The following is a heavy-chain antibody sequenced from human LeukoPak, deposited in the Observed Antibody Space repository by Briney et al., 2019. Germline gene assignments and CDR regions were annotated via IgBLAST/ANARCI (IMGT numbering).Heavy chain of an antibody. Sequence: PSETLSLTCAVYGGSFNAYYWNWIRQPPGKGLEWIGEINHSGSTNYNTSLKSRVTISVDTSKNQFSLKLTSVTAADTAVYYFAXXXRNDRFGGVDYWGQGTLVTVSS. V-gene: IGHV4-34*01. CDR2: INHSGST. D-gene: IGHD3-16*01. CDR1: GGSFNAYY. J-gene: IGHJ4*02. CDR3: AXXXRNDRFGGVDY.